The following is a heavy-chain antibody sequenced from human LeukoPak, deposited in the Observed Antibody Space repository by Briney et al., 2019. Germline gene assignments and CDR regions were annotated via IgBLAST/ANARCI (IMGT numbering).Heavy chain of an antibody. V-gene: IGHV4-59*02. Sequence: PSETLSLTCSVSGGSVSSYYWSWIRQPPGKGLEWIGYMYNSGSHYYNPSLKSRVTISLDTSENQFSLKLTSVTAADTAVYYCARSSYSGTHAGGYWGQGLLVTVSS. D-gene: IGHD1-26*01. CDR2: MYNSGSH. CDR1: GGSVSSYY. CDR3: ARSSYSGTHAGGY. J-gene: IGHJ4*02.